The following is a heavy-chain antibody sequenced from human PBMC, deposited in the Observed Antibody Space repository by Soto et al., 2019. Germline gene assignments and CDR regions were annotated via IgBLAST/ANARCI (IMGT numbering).Heavy chain of an antibody. CDR2: IYYSGST. CDR1: GGSTSSYY. Sequence: SETLSLTCTVSGGSTSSYYWSWIRQPPGKGLEWIGYIYYSGSTNYNPSLKSRVTISVDTSKNQFSLKLSSVTAADTAVYYCARQITYYYDSSGPVGAFDIWGQGTMVTVSS. CDR3: ARQITYYYDSSGPVGAFDI. V-gene: IGHV4-59*08. J-gene: IGHJ3*02. D-gene: IGHD3-22*01.